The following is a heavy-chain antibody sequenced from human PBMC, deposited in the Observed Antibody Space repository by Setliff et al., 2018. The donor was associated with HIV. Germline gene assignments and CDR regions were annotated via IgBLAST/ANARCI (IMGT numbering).Heavy chain of an antibody. D-gene: IGHD3-3*01. Sequence: SETLSFTCAVSGGSTNNYYLTWIRQPPGKGLEWIGSVSNGGDTNYNPSLKSRVSLSPDTSKTQFSLKLTSVTAADTAVYYCARATYTTLFGVLMGGGLQYWGPGTLVTVSS. CDR3: ARATYTTLFGVLMGGGLQY. CDR2: VSNGGDT. V-gene: IGHV4-59*01. J-gene: IGHJ4*02. CDR1: GGSTNNYY.